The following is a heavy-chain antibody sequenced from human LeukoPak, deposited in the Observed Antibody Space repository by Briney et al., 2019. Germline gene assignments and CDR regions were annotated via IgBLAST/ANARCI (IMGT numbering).Heavy chain of an antibody. J-gene: IGHJ4*02. CDR2: ITSGTTYI. V-gene: IGHV3-21*01. D-gene: IGHD6-6*01. Sequence: GGSLRLSCAASGFTFSSYGMHWVRQPPEKGLEWVSSITSGTTYIYYADSVRGRFTLSRDNAKNSLYLQMNSLRAEDTAVYYCARRPYSSSYYFDYWGQGTLVTVSS. CDR1: GFTFSSYG. CDR3: ARRPYSSSYYFDY.